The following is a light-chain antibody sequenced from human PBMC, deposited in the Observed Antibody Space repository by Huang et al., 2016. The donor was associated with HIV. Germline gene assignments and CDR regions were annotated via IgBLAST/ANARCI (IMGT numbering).Light chain of an antibody. CDR1: ESILRN. CDR2: GWS. V-gene: IGKV3-15*01. J-gene: IGKJ2*01. Sequence: VMPQSPDTLSVSPGERATHSCRASESILRNLAWYHQRPGQPPRLLIYGWSVRFPGIPDRCRGSGSGTEFSLTISSLQSEDFAVYYCQQYNKWPPYTYGQGTKLEIK. CDR3: QQYNKWPPYT.